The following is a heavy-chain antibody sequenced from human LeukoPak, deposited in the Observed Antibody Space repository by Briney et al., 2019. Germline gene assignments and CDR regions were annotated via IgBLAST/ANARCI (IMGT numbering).Heavy chain of an antibody. Sequence: GGSLRLSCEASGFTFTTWMNWVRQAPGKGLEWVANIKEDGSQKHYVDSVRGRFTISRDNAKNSLYLQINSLRAEDTAVYYCAGGGYAAYWGQGTLVTVSS. V-gene: IGHV3-7*01. CDR1: GFTFTTW. CDR3: AGGGYAAY. D-gene: IGHD3-16*01. J-gene: IGHJ4*02. CDR2: IKEDGSQK.